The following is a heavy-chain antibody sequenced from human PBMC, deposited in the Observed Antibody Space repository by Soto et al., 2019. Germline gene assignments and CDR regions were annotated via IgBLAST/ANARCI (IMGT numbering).Heavy chain of an antibody. V-gene: IGHV3-13*04. CDR1: GFTFSSYD. CDR3: ARGVTMVRGVIIDWFDP. CDR2: IGTAGDT. J-gene: IGHJ5*02. Sequence: EVQLVESGGGLVQPGGSLRLSCAASGFTFSSYDMHWVRQATGKGLEWVSTIGTAGDTYYPGSVKGRFTISRENAKNSLYIQMNSLRAGDTAVYYCARGVTMVRGVIIDWFDPWGQGTLVTVSS. D-gene: IGHD3-10*01.